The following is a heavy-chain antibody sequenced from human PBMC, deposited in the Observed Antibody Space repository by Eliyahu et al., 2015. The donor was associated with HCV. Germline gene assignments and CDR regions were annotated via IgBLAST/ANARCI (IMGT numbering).Heavy chain of an antibody. CDR1: GFTFDDYA. J-gene: IGHJ4*02. Sequence: EVQLVESGGGLVQPGRSLRLSCAASGFTFDDYAMHWVRQAPGKGLXWVSGISWNSGSIGYADSVKGRFTISRDNAKNSLYLQMNSLRAEDTALYYCAKDIIDRYYDSSGSFDYWGQGTLVTVSS. D-gene: IGHD3-22*01. V-gene: IGHV3-9*01. CDR3: AKDIIDRYYDSSGSFDY. CDR2: ISWNSGSI.